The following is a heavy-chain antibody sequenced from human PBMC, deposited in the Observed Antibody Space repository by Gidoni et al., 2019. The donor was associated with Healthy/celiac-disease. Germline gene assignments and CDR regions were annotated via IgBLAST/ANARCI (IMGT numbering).Heavy chain of an antibody. CDR1: GGSFSGYY. V-gene: IGHV4-34*01. CDR3: ARGVDTAMVGLAFFDY. D-gene: IGHD5-18*01. J-gene: IGHJ4*02. CDR2: INHSGST. Sequence: QVQLQQWGAGLLKPSETLSLTCTVSGGSFSGYYWSWIRQPPGKGLEWIGKINHSGSTNYNPSLKSRVTISVDTSKNQVSLKLGSVTAEDTAVYYCARGVDTAMVGLAFFDYWGQGTLVNVSS.